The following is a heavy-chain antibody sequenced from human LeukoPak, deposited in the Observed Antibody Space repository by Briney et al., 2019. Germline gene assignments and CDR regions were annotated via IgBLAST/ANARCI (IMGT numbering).Heavy chain of an antibody. V-gene: IGHV3-21*01. J-gene: IGHJ4*02. CDR2: ISSSSSYI. D-gene: IGHD3-22*01. Sequence: GGSLRLSCAASGFTFSSYSMNWVRQAPGKGLEWVSSISSSSSYIYYADSVKGRFTTSRDNAKNSLYLQMNSLRAEDTAVYYCARDPPYYDSSGSYDYWGQGTLVTVSS. CDR3: ARDPPYYDSSGSYDY. CDR1: GFTFSSYS.